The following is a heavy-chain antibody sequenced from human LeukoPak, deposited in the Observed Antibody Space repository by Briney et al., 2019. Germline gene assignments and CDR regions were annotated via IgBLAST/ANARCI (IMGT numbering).Heavy chain of an antibody. CDR2: INPNSGGT. D-gene: IGHD5-12*01. J-gene: IGHJ6*03. CDR3: AREVADYYYYYMDV. Sequence: ASVKVSCKASGYTFTGYYIHWVRQAPGQGLEWMGWINPNSGGTNYAQKFQGRVTMTRNTSISTAYMELSSLRSEDTAVYYCAREVADYYYYYMDVWGKGTTVTISS. CDR1: GYTFTGYY. V-gene: IGHV1-2*02.